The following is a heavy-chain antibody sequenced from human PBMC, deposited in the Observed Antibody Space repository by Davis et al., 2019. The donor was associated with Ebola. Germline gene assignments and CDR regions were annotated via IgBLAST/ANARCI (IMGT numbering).Heavy chain of an antibody. CDR3: ARGYYYDSSGWGSGYYYYGMDV. V-gene: IGHV3-30*03. J-gene: IGHJ6*02. Sequence: GESLKISCAASGFTFSSYGMHWVRQAPGKGLEWVAVISYDGSNKYYADSVKGRFTISRDNSKNTLYLQMNSLRAEDTAVYYCARGYYYDSSGWGSGYYYYGMDVWGQGTTVTVSS. CDR1: GFTFSSYG. D-gene: IGHD3-22*01. CDR2: ISYDGSNK.